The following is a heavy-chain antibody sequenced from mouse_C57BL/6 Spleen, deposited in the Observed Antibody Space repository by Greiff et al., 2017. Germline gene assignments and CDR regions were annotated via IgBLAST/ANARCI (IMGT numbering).Heavy chain of an antibody. D-gene: IGHD1-1*01. V-gene: IGHV1-80*01. Sequence: VKLVESGAELVKPGASVKISCKASGYAFSSYWMNWVKQRPGTGLEWIGQIYPGDGDTNYNGKFKGKATLTADKSSSTAYMQLSSLTSEDSAVYFCARSSSYWYFDVWGTGTTVTVSS. J-gene: IGHJ1*03. CDR1: GYAFSSYW. CDR2: IYPGDGDT. CDR3: ARSSSYWYFDV.